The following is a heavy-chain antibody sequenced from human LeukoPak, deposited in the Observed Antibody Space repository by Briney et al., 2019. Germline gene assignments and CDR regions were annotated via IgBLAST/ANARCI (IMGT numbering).Heavy chain of an antibody. J-gene: IGHJ4*02. CDR3: AKASLGDYFDY. CDR2: ISGSGGST. V-gene: IGHV3-23*01. CDR1: GFTFSSYA. D-gene: IGHD1-26*01. Sequence: GGSLRLSCAASGFTFSSYAMSWVRQAPGKGLEWVSAISGSGGSTYYADSVKGRFTISRDNAKNSLYLQMNSLRAEDMALYYCAKASLGDYFDYWGQGTLVTVSS.